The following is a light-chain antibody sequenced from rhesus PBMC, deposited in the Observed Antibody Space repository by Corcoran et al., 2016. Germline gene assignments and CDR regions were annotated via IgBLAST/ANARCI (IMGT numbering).Light chain of an antibody. Sequence: DIVMTQTPLSLPVTPGEPASISCRASQSLLDSEDGNTYLEWYLQKPGQSPQPLFYEVSNRASGVPDRFSGSGSETDFTLKISRVEAEDVGVYYCMQGIEYPWTFGQGTKVEIK. J-gene: IGKJ1*01. CDR3: MQGIEYPWT. CDR1: QSLLDSEDGNTY. V-gene: IGKV2S20*01. CDR2: EVS.